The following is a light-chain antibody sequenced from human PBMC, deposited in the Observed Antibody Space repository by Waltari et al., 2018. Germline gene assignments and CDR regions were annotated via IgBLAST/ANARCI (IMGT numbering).Light chain of an antibody. CDR2: GAS. Sequence: EVVMTQSPATLSVSPGEGAAPSCRASQYIGTNLAWYQQKRGRPPRLLIYGASTRAAGVPGSFSGSGSGSEFTLTITSLQSDDFAVYFCQQYNDWPLTFGQGTRLEIK. J-gene: IGKJ5*01. V-gene: IGKV3-15*01. CDR3: QQYNDWPLT. CDR1: QYIGTN.